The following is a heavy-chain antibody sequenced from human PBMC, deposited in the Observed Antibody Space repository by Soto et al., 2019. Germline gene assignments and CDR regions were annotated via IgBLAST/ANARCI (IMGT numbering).Heavy chain of an antibody. CDR3: ARVGRFYDFWSGGIPNYYYGMDV. CDR2: MNPNSGNT. J-gene: IGHJ6*02. CDR1: GGTFSSYA. D-gene: IGHD3-3*01. Sequence: ASVKVSCKASGGTFSSYAISWVRQATGQGLEWMGWMNPNSGNTGYAQKFQGRVTMTRNTSISTAYMELSSLRSEDTAVYYCARVGRFYDFWSGGIPNYYYGMDVWGQGTTVTVSS. V-gene: IGHV1-8*02.